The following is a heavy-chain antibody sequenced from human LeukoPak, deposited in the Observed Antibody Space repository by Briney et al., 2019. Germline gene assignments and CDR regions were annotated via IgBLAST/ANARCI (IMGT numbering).Heavy chain of an antibody. CDR1: GGSISSYY. Sequence: SETLYLTCTVSGGSISSYYWSWIRQPAGKGLEWIGRIYTSGSTNYNPSLKSRVTISVDTSKNQFSLKLSSVTAADTAMYYCAGRPTYYYGSGGRNWFDPWGQGTLVTVSS. D-gene: IGHD3-10*01. CDR3: AGRPTYYYGSGGRNWFDP. J-gene: IGHJ5*02. V-gene: IGHV4-4*07. CDR2: IYTSGST.